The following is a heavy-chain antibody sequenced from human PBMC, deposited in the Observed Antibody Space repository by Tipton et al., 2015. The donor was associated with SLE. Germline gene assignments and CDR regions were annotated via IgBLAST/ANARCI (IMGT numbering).Heavy chain of an antibody. J-gene: IGHJ4*02. D-gene: IGHD3-22*01. CDR1: GFTFSDYY. CDR2: ISRSGSTI. Sequence: SLRLSCAASGFTFSDYYMNWVRQAPGKGLEWLSYISRSGSTIYYADSVKGRFTISRDNAKNLLYLQMNSLRAGDTAVYYCARVPGTYYYDSSGYYSGYWGQGTLVTVSS. CDR3: ARVPGTYYYDSSGYYSGY. V-gene: IGHV3-11*04.